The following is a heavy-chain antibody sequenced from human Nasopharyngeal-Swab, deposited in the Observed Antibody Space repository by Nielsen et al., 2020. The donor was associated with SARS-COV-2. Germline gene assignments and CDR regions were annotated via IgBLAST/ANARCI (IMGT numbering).Heavy chain of an antibody. CDR2: IIPILGIA. CDR3: AREYCSGGSCYGNYGMDV. J-gene: IGHJ6*02. D-gene: IGHD2-15*01. Sequence: SVKVSCKASGGTFSSYAISWVRQAPGQGLEWMGRIIPILGIANYAQKFQGRVTITADKSTSTAYMELNSLRSEDTAVYYCAREYCSGGSCYGNYGMDVWGQGTTVTVSS. V-gene: IGHV1-69*04. CDR1: GGTFSSYA.